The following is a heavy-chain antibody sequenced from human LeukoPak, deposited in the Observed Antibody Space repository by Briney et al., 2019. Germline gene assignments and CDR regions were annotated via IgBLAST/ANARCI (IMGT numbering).Heavy chain of an antibody. D-gene: IGHD3-22*01. CDR3: AALPFYDSSGYYRNDAFDI. V-gene: IGHV3-53*01. CDR2: IYSGGST. Sequence: GGSLRLSCVVSGFTFSSYGMSWVRQAPGKGLEWVSVIYSGGSTYYADSVKGRFTISRDNSKNTLYLQMNSLRAEDTAVYYCAALPFYDSSGYYRNDAFDIWGQGTMVTVSS. CDR1: GFTFSSYG. J-gene: IGHJ3*02.